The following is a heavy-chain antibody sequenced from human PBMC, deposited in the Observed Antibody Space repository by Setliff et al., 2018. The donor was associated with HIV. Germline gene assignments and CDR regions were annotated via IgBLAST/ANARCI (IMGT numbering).Heavy chain of an antibody. CDR1: GPSINIHY. J-gene: IGHJ3*01. CDR3: ARHNCGTTACYGVVV. Sequence: KPSETLSLTCTVSGPSINIHYWSWIRQSPGKAFEWIGYIYSTGSTHYNPSLKSRVTMSVDTSKNHVSLKLSSVTAADTAVYYCARHNCGTTACYGVVVWGQGTMVTVSS. D-gene: IGHD2-2*01. CDR2: IYSTGST. V-gene: IGHV4-59*11.